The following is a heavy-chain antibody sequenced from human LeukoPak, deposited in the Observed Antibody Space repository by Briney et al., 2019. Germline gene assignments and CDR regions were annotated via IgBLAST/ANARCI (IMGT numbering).Heavy chain of an antibody. D-gene: IGHD5-12*01. CDR1: GGSISSSNYY. CDR2: IYYSGST. J-gene: IGHJ5*02. CDR3: AREARSGYEGFWSDP. V-gene: IGHV4-39*07. Sequence: SETLSLTCTVSGGSISSSNYYWGWIRQPPGKGLEWIGSIYYSGSTYYNPSLKSRVTISVDTSKNQFSLKLSSVTAADTAVYYCAREARSGYEGFWSDPWGQGTVVTVSS.